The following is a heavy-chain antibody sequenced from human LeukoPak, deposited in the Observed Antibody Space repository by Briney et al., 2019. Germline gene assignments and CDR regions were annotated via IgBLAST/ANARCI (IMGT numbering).Heavy chain of an antibody. Sequence: ASVKVSCKVSGYTLTELSMRWMRQAPGKGLEWMGGINPKDGETIYAQKFQGRVTMTEDTSTDTAYMELSSLRSEDTAVDYCATGPRILGPPFDSWGQGTMVTVSS. CDR2: INPKDGET. D-gene: IGHD2-15*01. CDR1: GYTLTELS. CDR3: ATGPRILGPPFDS. J-gene: IGHJ3*02. V-gene: IGHV1-24*01.